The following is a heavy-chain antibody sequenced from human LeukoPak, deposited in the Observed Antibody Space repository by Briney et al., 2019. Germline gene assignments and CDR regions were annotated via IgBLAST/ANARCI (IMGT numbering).Heavy chain of an antibody. D-gene: IGHD3-22*01. CDR1: GFTFSDHY. V-gene: IGHV3-72*01. Sequence: PGGSLRLSCAASGFTFSDHYMDWVRQAPGEGLEWVGRTGNKVNSYTTEYAASVKGRFTISRDDSKNSLYLQMNSLRTEDTAVYYCARSHYQSSGYFDQDAFDIWGQGTMVAVSS. CDR3: ARSHYQSSGYFDQDAFDI. J-gene: IGHJ3*02. CDR2: TGNKVNSYTT.